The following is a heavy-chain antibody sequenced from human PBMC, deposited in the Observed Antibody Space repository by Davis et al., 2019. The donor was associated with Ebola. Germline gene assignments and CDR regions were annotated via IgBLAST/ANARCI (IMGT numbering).Heavy chain of an antibody. V-gene: IGHV3-30-3*01. D-gene: IGHD3-22*01. CDR2: ISYDGSNK. CDR1: GFTFSSYA. J-gene: IGHJ6*02. Sequence: PGGSLRLSCEASGFTFSSYAMHGVRQAPGKGLEWVAVISYDGSNKYYADSVKGRFTISRDNSKNTLYLQMNSLRAEDTAVYYCARDYYDSSGYYYVGTGGMDVWGQGTTVTVSS. CDR3: ARDYYDSSGYYYVGTGGMDV.